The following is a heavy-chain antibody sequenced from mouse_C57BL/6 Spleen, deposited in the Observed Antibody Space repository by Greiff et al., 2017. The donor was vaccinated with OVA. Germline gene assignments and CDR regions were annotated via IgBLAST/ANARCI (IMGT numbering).Heavy chain of an antibody. Sequence: VQLQQSGPELVKPGASVKISCKASGYSFTSYYIHWVKQRPGQGLEWIGWIYPGSGNTKYNEKFKGKATLTADTSSSTAYMQLSSLTSEDSAVYYCAGFTTVVDYFDYWGQGTTLTVSS. D-gene: IGHD1-1*01. CDR3: AGFTTVVDYFDY. CDR2: IYPGSGNT. J-gene: IGHJ2*01. V-gene: IGHV1-66*01. CDR1: GYSFTSYY.